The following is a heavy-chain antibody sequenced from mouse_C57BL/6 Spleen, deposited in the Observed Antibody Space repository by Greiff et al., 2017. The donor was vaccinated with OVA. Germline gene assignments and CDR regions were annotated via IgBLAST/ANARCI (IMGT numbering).Heavy chain of an antibody. Sequence: EVQVVESGGGLVQPGGSMKLSCAASGFTFSDAWMDWVRQSPEKGLEWVAEIRNKANNHATYYAESVKGRFTISRDDSKSSVYLQMNSLRAEDTGIYYCTVITTAPSGYWGQGTTLTVSS. CDR1: GFTFSDAW. CDR2: IRNKANNHAT. CDR3: TVITTAPSGY. V-gene: IGHV6-6*01. J-gene: IGHJ2*01. D-gene: IGHD1-2*01.